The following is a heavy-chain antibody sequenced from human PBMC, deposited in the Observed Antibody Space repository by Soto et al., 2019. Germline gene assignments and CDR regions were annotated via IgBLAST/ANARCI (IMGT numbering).Heavy chain of an antibody. CDR2: IWNDGSGY. D-gene: IGHD6-13*01. V-gene: IGHV3-33*01. CDR3: ARRQISPPTRGAAAARGGMDV. CDR1: GFTFNNYG. Sequence: QVQLVESGGGVVQPGGSLRLSCAAPGFTFNNYGMHWVRQAPGKGLEWVAVIWNDGSGYYYANSVKGRFTISRDNSKNTLYLQMSSLRAEDTAVYFCARRQISPPTRGAAAARGGMDVWGHGTTVTVSS. J-gene: IGHJ6*02.